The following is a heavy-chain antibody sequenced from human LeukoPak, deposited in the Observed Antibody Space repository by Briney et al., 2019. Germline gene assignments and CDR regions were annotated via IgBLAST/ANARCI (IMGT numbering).Heavy chain of an antibody. CDR1: GYTFTSYD. CDR2: MNPNSGNT. J-gene: IGHJ4*02. CDR3: ARGITSDY. Sequence: ASVKVSCKASGYTFTSYDINWVRQATGQGLEWMGWMNPNSGNTGYAQNFQGRVTMTRDTSISTAYMELTSLRSEDTAIYYCARGITSDYWGQGILITVSS. V-gene: IGHV1-8*01.